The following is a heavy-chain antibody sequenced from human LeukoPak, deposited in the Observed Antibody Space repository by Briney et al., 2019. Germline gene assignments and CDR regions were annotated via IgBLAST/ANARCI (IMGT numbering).Heavy chain of an antibody. J-gene: IGHJ5*02. CDR1: GFTFSRYG. V-gene: IGHV3-21*01. D-gene: IGHD4-17*01. Sequence: GGSLRLSCEASGFTFSRYGMNWVRQAPGKGLEWVSSISSSSSYIYYADSVKGRFTISRDNAKNSLYLQMNSLRAEDTAVYYCARTPYAPHNWFDPWGQGTLVTVSS. CDR2: ISSSSSYI. CDR3: ARTPYAPHNWFDP.